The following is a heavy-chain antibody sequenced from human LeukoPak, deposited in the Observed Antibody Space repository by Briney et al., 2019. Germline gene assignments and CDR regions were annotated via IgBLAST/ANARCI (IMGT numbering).Heavy chain of an antibody. CDR1: GFTVSSNY. Sequence: GGSLGLSCAASGFTVSSNYMSWVRQAPGKGLEWVSVIYSGGSTYYADSVKGRFTISRDNSKNTLYLQMNSLRAEDTAVYYCARGAARMVEMGTIISFEYWGQGTLVTVSS. CDR2: IYSGGST. CDR3: ARGAARMVEMGTIISFEY. V-gene: IGHV3-66*01. D-gene: IGHD5-24*01. J-gene: IGHJ4*02.